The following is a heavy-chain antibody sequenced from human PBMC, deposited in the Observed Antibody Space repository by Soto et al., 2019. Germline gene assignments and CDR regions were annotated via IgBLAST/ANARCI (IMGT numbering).Heavy chain of an antibody. D-gene: IGHD5-12*01. Sequence: SVKVSCKASGGTFNNYPITWVRQAPGEGLEWMGGRIPIFGTAKYAQKFQGRVTVSVDESTSTAYMELSSLRSEDTAVYYCARGRGYSGDDHYYYFDMDVWGQGTTVTVSS. CDR1: GGTFNNYP. CDR2: RIPIFGTA. CDR3: ARGRGYSGDDHYYYFDMDV. V-gene: IGHV1-69*13. J-gene: IGHJ6*02.